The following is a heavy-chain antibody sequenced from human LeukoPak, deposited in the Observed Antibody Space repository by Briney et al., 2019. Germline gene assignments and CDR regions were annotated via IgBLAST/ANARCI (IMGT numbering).Heavy chain of an antibody. J-gene: IGHJ4*02. Sequence: SVKVSCKAPGGTFSSYAISWVRQAPGQGLEWMGGIIPIFGTANYAQKFQGRVTITTDESTSTAYMELSSLRSEDTAVYYCAREMDSSDGPSLVYWGQGTLVTVSS. V-gene: IGHV1-69*05. CDR2: IIPIFGTA. CDR3: AREMDSSDGPSLVY. D-gene: IGHD6-25*01. CDR1: GGTFSSYA.